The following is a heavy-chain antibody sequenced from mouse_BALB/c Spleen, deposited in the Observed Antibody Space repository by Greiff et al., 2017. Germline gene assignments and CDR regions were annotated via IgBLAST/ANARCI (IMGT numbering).Heavy chain of an antibody. CDR2: IYPGGGYT. Sequence: VKLQQSGAELVRPGTSVKISCKASGYTFTNYWLGWVKQRPGHGLEWIGDIYPGGGYTNYNEKFKGKATLTADTSSSTAYMQLSSRTSEDSAVYFCARTGTRALFDDWGQGTTLTVSS. CDR1: GYTFTNYW. J-gene: IGHJ2*01. CDR3: ARTGTRALFDD. V-gene: IGHV1-63*02. D-gene: IGHD4-1*01.